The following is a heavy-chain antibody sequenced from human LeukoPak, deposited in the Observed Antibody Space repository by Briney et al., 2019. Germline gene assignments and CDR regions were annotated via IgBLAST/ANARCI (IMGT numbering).Heavy chain of an antibody. Sequence: ASVKVSCKASGGTFSSYAISWVRQAPGQGLEWMGGIIPIFGTANYAQKFQGRVTITTDESTSTAYMELSSLRSEDTAVYYCARGFWDTTTYNSHHYYYYMDVWGKGTTVTVSS. CDR2: IIPIFGTA. V-gene: IGHV1-69*05. CDR1: GGTFSSYA. CDR3: ARGFWDTTTYNSHHYYYYMDV. D-gene: IGHD1-20*01. J-gene: IGHJ6*03.